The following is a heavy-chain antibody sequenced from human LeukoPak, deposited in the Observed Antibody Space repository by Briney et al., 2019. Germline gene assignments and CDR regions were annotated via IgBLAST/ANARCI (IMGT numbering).Heavy chain of an antibody. CDR3: ARDPYSGGYGDDYYYYMDV. CDR2: ITSTSSYM. Sequence: GGSLRLSCAASGFTFSTYNMNWVRQAPGKGLEWVSSITSTSSYMYYADSVKGRFTISRDNAQNSLYLHMGSLRAEDTAVCYCARDPYSGGYGDDYYYYMDVWGKGTTVTISS. D-gene: IGHD1-26*01. J-gene: IGHJ6*03. CDR1: GFTFSTYN. V-gene: IGHV3-21*01.